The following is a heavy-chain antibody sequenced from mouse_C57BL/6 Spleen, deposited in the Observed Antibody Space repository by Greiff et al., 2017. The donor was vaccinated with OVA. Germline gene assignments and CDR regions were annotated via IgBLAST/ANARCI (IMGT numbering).Heavy chain of an antibody. Sequence: VQRVESGAELAKPGASVKLSCKASGYTFTSYWMHWVKQRPGQGLEWIGYINPSSGYTKYNQKFKDKATLTADKSSSTAYMQLSSLTYEDSAVYYCAREDYSNPAWFAYWGQGTLVTVSA. V-gene: IGHV1-7*01. D-gene: IGHD2-5*01. CDR1: GYTFTSYW. CDR2: INPSSGYT. CDR3: AREDYSNPAWFAY. J-gene: IGHJ3*01.